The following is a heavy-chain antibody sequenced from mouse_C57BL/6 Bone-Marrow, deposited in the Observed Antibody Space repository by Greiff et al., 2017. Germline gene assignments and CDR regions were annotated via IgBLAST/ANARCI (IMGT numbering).Heavy chain of an antibody. J-gene: IGHJ4*01. CDR3: ARDYYGSSYGAMDY. D-gene: IGHD1-1*01. CDR2: ISGGGGNT. CDR1: GFTFSSYT. V-gene: IGHV5-9*01. Sequence: EVKLVESGGGLVKPGGSLKLSCAASGFTFSSYTMSWVRQTPEKRLEWVATISGGGGNTYYPDSVKGRFTISRDNAKNTLYLQMSSLRSEDTALYYCARDYYGSSYGAMDYWGQGTSVTVSS.